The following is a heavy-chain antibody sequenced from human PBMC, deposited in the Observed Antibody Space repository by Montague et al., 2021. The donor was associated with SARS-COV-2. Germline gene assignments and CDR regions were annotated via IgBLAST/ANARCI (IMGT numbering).Heavy chain of an antibody. D-gene: IGHD4-23*01. CDR3: VRDHPYGGPRGAYDI. CDR1: GGSITGYY. V-gene: IGHV4-59*01. J-gene: IGHJ3*02. Sequence: SETLSLTCTVSGGSITGYYWSWLRRSAGKGLEWIAYIYDGGAVNXNPSLGSRVTISTDTSKNQLSLKVNSVTAADTAVYYRVRDHPYGGPRGAYDIWGQGTVVTVSS. CDR2: IYDGGAV.